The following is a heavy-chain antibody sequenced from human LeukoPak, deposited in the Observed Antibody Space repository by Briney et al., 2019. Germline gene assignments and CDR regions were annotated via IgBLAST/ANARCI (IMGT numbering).Heavy chain of an antibody. J-gene: IGHJ4*02. CDR1: GYSFSNYW. Sequence: GESLKISCEASGYSFSNYWIGWVRQIPRKGLEWMGIIYPGDSDTRYSPSFQGQVTISADKSISTAYLQWGSLKASDTAMYYCARHRAKDGSNGRALDFWGQGTLVTVSS. D-gene: IGHD5-24*01. V-gene: IGHV5-51*01. CDR2: IYPGDSDT. CDR3: ARHRAKDGSNGRALDF.